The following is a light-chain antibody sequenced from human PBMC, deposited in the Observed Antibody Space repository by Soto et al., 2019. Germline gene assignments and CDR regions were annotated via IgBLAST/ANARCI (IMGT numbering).Light chain of an antibody. Sequence: DIQMTQSPSSLSASVGDRVTITCRASQGISNYLAWYQQKPGKVPKLLIYAASTLQSGVPSRFSGSGSGTDFNLTSSSLQPEDVATYYCQKYNSAPPFGPGTKVDIK. V-gene: IGKV1-27*01. J-gene: IGKJ3*01. CDR2: AAS. CDR1: QGISNY. CDR3: QKYNSAPP.